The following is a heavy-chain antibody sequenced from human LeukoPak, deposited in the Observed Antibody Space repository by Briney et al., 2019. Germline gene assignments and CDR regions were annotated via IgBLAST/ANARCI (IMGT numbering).Heavy chain of an antibody. D-gene: IGHD7-27*01. V-gene: IGHV4-59*01. CDR2: IYYSGST. CDR1: GGSISSYY. J-gene: IGHJ4*02. Sequence: SETLSLTCTVSGGSISSYYWRWIRQPPGKGLEWIGYIYYSGSTNYNPSLKSRVTISVDTSKNQFSLKLSSVTAADTAVYYCARAVWGQIFDYWGQGTLVTVSS. CDR3: ARAVWGQIFDY.